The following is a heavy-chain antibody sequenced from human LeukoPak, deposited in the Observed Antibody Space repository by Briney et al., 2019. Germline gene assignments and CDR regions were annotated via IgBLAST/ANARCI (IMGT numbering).Heavy chain of an antibody. Sequence: SVKVSCKASGGTFSSYAISWVRQAPGQGLEWMGGIIPIFGIANYAQKFQGRVTITADESTSTAYMELSSLRSEDTAVYYCARVEGTYDSSGYYHYAFDIWGQGTMVTVSS. CDR2: IIPIFGIA. D-gene: IGHD3-22*01. V-gene: IGHV1-69*01. CDR1: GGTFSSYA. J-gene: IGHJ3*02. CDR3: ARVEGTYDSSGYYHYAFDI.